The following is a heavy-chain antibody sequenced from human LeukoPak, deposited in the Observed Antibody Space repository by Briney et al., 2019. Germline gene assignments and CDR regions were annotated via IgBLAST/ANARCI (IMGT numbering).Heavy chain of an antibody. J-gene: IGHJ4*02. V-gene: IGHV3-53*05. CDR2: IYSGGST. CDR3: AKEMSPQPRWELLRTVFDY. CDR1: GFTVSSNY. D-gene: IGHD1-26*01. Sequence: GGSLRLSCAASGFTVSSNYMSWVRQAPGKGLEWVSVIYSGGSTYYADSVKGRFTISRDNSKNTLYLQMNSLRAEDTALYYCAKEMSPQPRWELLRTVFDYWGQGTLVTVSS.